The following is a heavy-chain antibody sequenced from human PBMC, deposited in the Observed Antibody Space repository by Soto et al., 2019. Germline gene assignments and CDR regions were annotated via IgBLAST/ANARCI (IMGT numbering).Heavy chain of an antibody. CDR3: ARDPGGHYCTSTSCLYFFDH. CDR2: ISDSGST. J-gene: IGHJ4*02. Sequence: EVQLLESGGALVQPGGSLRLSCAASGFTFSNHAMNWVRQAPGKGLEWVSTISDSGSTYYADSVKGRFTISRDNSKNTLYLQMTSLRAEVTAVYYCARDPGGHYCTSTSCLYFFDHWGQGTLVIVSS. V-gene: IGHV3-23*01. CDR1: GFTFSNHA. D-gene: IGHD2-2*01.